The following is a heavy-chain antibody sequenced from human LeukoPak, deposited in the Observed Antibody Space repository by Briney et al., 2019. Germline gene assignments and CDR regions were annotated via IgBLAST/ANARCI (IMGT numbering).Heavy chain of an antibody. D-gene: IGHD3-10*01. CDR3: ARGRECGDY. CDR1: GFTYSSYS. CDR2: ISSSSSYI. Sequence: KPGGSLRLXCAASGFTYSSYSMNWVRQAPGKGLESVSSISSSSSYIYYADSVKGRFTISRDNAKNSLYLQMNSLRAEDTAVYYCARGRECGDYWGQGTLVTVSS. V-gene: IGHV3-21*01. J-gene: IGHJ4*02.